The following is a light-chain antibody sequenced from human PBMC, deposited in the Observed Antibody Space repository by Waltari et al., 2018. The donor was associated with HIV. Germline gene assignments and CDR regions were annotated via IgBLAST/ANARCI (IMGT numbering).Light chain of an antibody. Sequence: EIVLTQSPATLSLSPGERATLSCRASQSVSSYFAWYQQKPGQAPRLLIYDASKRATGIPARFSGSRSGTDFTLTINGLEPEDFAVYYCQQRSNWPPAFGGGTKVEIK. CDR3: QQRSNWPPA. CDR2: DAS. V-gene: IGKV3-11*01. J-gene: IGKJ4*01. CDR1: QSVSSY.